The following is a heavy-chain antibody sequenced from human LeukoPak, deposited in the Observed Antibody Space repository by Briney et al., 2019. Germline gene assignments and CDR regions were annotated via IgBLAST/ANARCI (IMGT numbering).Heavy chain of an antibody. CDR2: IKQDGNEK. CDR3: ASVRDGYNLGYFDY. Sequence: GGSLRLSCAASGFTFSSYWMSWVRQTPGKGLEWVANIKQDGNEKYYVDSVKGRFTISRDNAKNSLYLQMNSLRAEDTAVYYCASVRDGYNLGYFDYWGQGTLVTVSS. CDR1: GFTFSSYW. J-gene: IGHJ4*02. D-gene: IGHD5-24*01. V-gene: IGHV3-7*01.